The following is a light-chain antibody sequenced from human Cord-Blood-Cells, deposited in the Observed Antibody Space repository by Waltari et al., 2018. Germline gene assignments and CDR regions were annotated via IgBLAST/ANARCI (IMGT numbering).Light chain of an antibody. CDR1: QSISSY. CDR3: QQSDSTWT. V-gene: IGKV1-39*01. Sequence: DIQMTQSPSSLYASVGDRVTITSRASQSISSYLNWYQQKPGKAPKLLIYAASSLQSGVPSRFSGSGSGTDFTLTISSLQPEDFATYYCQQSDSTWTFGQGTKVEIK. J-gene: IGKJ1*01. CDR2: AAS.